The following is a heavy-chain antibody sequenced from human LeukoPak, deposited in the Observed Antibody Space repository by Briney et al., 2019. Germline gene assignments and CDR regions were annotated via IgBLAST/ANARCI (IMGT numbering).Heavy chain of an antibody. CDR1: GFTFSSYS. V-gene: IGHV3-21*01. Sequence: GGSLRLSCAASGFTFSSYSMNWVRQAPGKGLEWVSSISSSSSYIYYADSVKGRFTISRDNAKNSLYLQMNSLRAEDTAVYYCAREFKFGYQLLPDYYGMDVWGQGTTVTVSS. CDR2: ISSSSSYI. J-gene: IGHJ6*02. D-gene: IGHD2-2*01. CDR3: AREFKFGYQLLPDYYGMDV.